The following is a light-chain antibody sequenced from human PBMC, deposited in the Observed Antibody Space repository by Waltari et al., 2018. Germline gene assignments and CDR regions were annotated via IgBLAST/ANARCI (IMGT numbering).Light chain of an antibody. Sequence: QSALTQPASVSGFPGQSITISCTGTSSDVGGYHYVSWYQQHPGKAPKLMIYEVSNRPSGVSNRFSGSKSGNTASLTISGLQAEDEADYYCSSYTSSSTSVFGGGTKLTVL. V-gene: IGLV2-14*01. J-gene: IGLJ3*02. CDR3: SSYTSSSTSV. CDR1: SSDVGGYHY. CDR2: EVS.